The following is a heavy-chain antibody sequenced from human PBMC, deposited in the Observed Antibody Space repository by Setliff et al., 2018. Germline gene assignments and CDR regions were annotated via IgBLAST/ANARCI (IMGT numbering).Heavy chain of an antibody. CDR3: SRPHGGDYAFDI. Sequence: KTSETLSLTCAVFDGSFSDYYWSWIRQPPGKGLEWIGEINHYGSTKYKSSLRSRVTISVDTSKNQFSLNLNSVTAADTAVYYCSRPHGGDYAFDIWGQGTMVTVSS. D-gene: IGHD4-17*01. CDR2: INHYGST. CDR1: DGSFSDYY. V-gene: IGHV4-34*01. J-gene: IGHJ3*02.